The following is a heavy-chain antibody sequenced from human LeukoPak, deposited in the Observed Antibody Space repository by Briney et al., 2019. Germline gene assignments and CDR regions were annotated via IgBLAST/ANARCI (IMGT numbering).Heavy chain of an antibody. CDR1: GGSISSYY. J-gene: IGHJ4*02. V-gene: IGHV4-4*07. D-gene: IGHD3-10*01. CDR3: ARHVNYGSGSYYNPGRYWYFDY. CDR2: IYTSGST. Sequence: PAESLSLKCTVAGGSISSYYWSWIRQPAGKGKEWIGRIYTSGSTNYNPSLKSRVTMSVDTSENQFSLKLSSVTAADTAVYYCARHVNYGSGSYYNPGRYWYFDYWGQGTLVTVSS.